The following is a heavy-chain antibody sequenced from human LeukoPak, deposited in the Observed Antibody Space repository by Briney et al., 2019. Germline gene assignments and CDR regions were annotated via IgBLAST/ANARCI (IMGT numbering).Heavy chain of an antibody. CDR2: ISYDGSNK. Sequence: PGRSLRLSCAASGFTLSSYAMHWVRQAPGKGLEWVAVISYDGSNKYYADSVKGRFTISRDNSKNTLYLQMNSLRAEDTAVYYCARDRGYSYGRPGGWFDPWGQGTLVTVSS. D-gene: IGHD5-18*01. J-gene: IGHJ5*02. V-gene: IGHV3-30*01. CDR1: GFTLSSYA. CDR3: ARDRGYSYGRPGGWFDP.